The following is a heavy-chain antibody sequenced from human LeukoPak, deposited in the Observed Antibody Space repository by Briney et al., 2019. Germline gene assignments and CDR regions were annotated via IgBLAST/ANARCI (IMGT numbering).Heavy chain of an antibody. CDR1: GFTFSSYA. CDR2: ISSSSSTI. V-gene: IGHV3-48*04. Sequence: PGGSLRLSCAASGFTFSSYAMSWVRQAPGKGLEWVSYISSSSSTIYYADSVKGRFTISRDNAKNSLYLQMNSLRAEDTAVYYCARVRGGYSGYVWFDPWGQGTLVTVSS. J-gene: IGHJ5*02. CDR3: ARVRGGYSGYVWFDP. D-gene: IGHD5-12*01.